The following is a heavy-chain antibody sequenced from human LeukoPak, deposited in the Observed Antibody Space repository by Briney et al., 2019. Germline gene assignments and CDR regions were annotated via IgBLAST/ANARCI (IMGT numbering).Heavy chain of an antibody. D-gene: IGHD3-10*02. CDR1: GFTFDDYA. Sequence: GGSLRLSCAASGFTFDDYAMHWVRQAPGKGLEWVSGISWNSGSIGYADSVKGRFTISRDNAKNSLYLQMNSLRAEDTALYYCAKIAIFGEYIDYWGQGTLVNVSS. V-gene: IGHV3-9*01. CDR2: ISWNSGSI. CDR3: AKIAIFGEYIDY. J-gene: IGHJ4*02.